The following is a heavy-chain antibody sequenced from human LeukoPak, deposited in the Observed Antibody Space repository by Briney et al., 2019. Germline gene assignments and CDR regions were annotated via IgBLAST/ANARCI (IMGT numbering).Heavy chain of an antibody. CDR3: AREEHDYVWGSYRYYYYYGIDV. V-gene: IGHV3-30*03. J-gene: IGHJ6*02. Sequence: GGSLSLSCAASGFTFSSFGMRWVRQAPGKGLEWVAVLSFDGTTKYYTDSVKGRFTISRDNSKDTLYLQMDSLRTEDTALYYCAREEHDYVWGSYRYYYYYGIDVWGQGTTVTVSS. D-gene: IGHD3-16*02. CDR2: LSFDGTTK. CDR1: GFTFSSFG.